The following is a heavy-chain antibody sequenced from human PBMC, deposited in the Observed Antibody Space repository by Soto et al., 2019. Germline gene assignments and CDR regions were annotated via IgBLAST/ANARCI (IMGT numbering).Heavy chain of an antibody. Sequence: SETLSLTCTFSCGSISGYYWSWIRQPPGNRLYCIGYIYYTVSTNXXPSLRSLXXLSIDTSKNHXSLQLXAVTAADTAVYFCARYPRLDCWGQGTLVTVSS. CDR1: CGSISGYY. J-gene: IGHJ4*02. CDR2: IYYTVST. CDR3: ARYPRLDC. V-gene: IGHV4-59*08.